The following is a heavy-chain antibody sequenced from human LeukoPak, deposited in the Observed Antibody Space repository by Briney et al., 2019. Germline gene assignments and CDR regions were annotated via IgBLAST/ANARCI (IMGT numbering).Heavy chain of an antibody. Sequence: GSLRLSCAASGFTFSSYSMNWVRQPPGKGLEWIGEINHSGSTNYNPSLKSRVTISVDTSKNQFSLKLSPVTAADTAVYYCARGRPTYYYDSSGYYYGYWGQGTLVTVSS. V-gene: IGHV4-34*01. CDR1: GFTFSSYS. CDR3: ARGRPTYYYDSSGYYYGY. D-gene: IGHD3-22*01. J-gene: IGHJ4*02. CDR2: INHSGST.